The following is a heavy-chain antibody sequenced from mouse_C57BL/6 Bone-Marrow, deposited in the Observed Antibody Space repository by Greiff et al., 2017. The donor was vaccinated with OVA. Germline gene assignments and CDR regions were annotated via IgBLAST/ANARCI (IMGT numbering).Heavy chain of an antibody. D-gene: IGHD4-1*01. CDR3: ARSGLGRAMDY. Sequence: QVQLKQPGAELVKPGASVKLSCKASGYTFTSYWMHWVKQRPGRGLEWIGRIDPNSGGTTYNEKFKSKATLTVDKPSSTAYMQLSSLTSEDAAVYYCARSGLGRAMDYWGQGTSVTVSS. V-gene: IGHV1-72*01. CDR1: GYTFTSYW. CDR2: IDPNSGGT. J-gene: IGHJ4*01.